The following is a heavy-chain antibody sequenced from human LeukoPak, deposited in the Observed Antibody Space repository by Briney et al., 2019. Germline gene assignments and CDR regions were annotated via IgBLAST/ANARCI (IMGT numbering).Heavy chain of an antibody. D-gene: IGHD6-6*01. CDR2: ISSSSSYI. J-gene: IGHJ4*02. Sequence: GGSLRLSCAASGFTFSSYSMNWVRQAPGKGLEWVSSISSSSSYIYYADSVKGRSTISRDNAKNSLYLQMNSLRAEDTAVYYCARDLKAARPYFDYWGQGTLVTVSS. CDR3: ARDLKAARPYFDY. V-gene: IGHV3-21*01. CDR1: GFTFSSYS.